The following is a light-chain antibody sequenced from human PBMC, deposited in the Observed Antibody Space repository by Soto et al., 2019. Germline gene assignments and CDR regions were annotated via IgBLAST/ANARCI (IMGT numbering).Light chain of an antibody. V-gene: IGLV1-40*01. CDR3: QSYDSSLSGPV. Sequence: QPVLTQPPSVSGSPGQRVTISCTGSSSNIGAGYDVHWYQQLPGTAPKLLIYGNSNRPSGVPDRFSGSKSGTSASLAITGLQAEDEADYYCQSYDSSLSGPVFGGWTKLTVL. J-gene: IGLJ2*01. CDR1: SSNIGAGYD. CDR2: GNS.